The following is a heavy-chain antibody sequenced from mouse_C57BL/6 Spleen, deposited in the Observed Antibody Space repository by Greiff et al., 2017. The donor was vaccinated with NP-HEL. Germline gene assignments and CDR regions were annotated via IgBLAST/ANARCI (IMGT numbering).Heavy chain of an antibody. D-gene: IGHD2-4*01. V-gene: IGHV1-7*01. CDR2: INPSSGYT. CDR1: GYTFTSYW. J-gene: IGHJ4*01. CDR3: ARDDYDGDYAMDY. Sequence: VQLQQSGADLAKPGASVKLSCKASGYTFTSYWMHWVKQRPGQGLEWIGYINPSSGYTKYNQKFKDKATLTADKSSSTAYMQLSSLTYEDSAVYYCARDDYDGDYAMDYWGQGTSVTVSS.